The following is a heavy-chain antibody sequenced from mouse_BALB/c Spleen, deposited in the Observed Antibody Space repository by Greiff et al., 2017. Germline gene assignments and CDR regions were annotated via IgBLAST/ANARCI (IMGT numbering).Heavy chain of an antibody. Sequence: QVQLKESGAELAKPGASVKMSCKASGYTFTSYWMHWVKQRPGQGLEWIGYINPSTGYTEYNQKFKDKATLTADKSSSTAYMQLSSLTSEDSAVYYCARDGNPTPYFDYWGQGTTLTVSS. J-gene: IGHJ2*01. D-gene: IGHD2-1*01. CDR3: ARDGNPTPYFDY. V-gene: IGHV1-7*01. CDR2: INPSTGYT. CDR1: GYTFTSYW.